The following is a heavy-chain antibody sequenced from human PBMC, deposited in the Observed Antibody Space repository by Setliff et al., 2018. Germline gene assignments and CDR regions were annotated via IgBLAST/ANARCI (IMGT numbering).Heavy chain of an antibody. V-gene: IGHV4-38-2*02. CDR3: AKHRSYFDY. Sequence: ETLSLTCTVSGYSISNDYFWGWIRQPPGKGLEWIGSIYHSGSTSYYPSLKSRVTISVDTSKNKFSLNLSSVTAADTAVYYCAKHRSYFDYWGQGTLVTVSS. CDR2: IYHSGST. J-gene: IGHJ4*02. CDR1: GYSISNDYF.